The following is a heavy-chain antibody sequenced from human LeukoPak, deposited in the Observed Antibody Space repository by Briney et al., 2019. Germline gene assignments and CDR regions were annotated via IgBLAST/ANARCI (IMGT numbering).Heavy chain of an antibody. V-gene: IGHV4-34*01. J-gene: IGHJ6*03. CDR3: ARAHMITSYYYYYYMDV. CDR1: GGSFSGYY. CDR2: IYHSGST. Sequence: SETLSLTCAVYGGSFSGYYWSWIRQPPGKGLEWIGSIYHSGSTYYNPSLKSRVTISVDTSKNQFSLKLSSVTAADTAVYYCARAHMITSYYYYYYMDVWGKGTTVTVSS. D-gene: IGHD3-16*01.